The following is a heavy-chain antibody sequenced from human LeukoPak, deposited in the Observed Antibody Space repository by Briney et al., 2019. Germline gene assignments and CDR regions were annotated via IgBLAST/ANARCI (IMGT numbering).Heavy chain of an antibody. V-gene: IGHV3-53*01. J-gene: IGHJ4*02. Sequence: GGSLRLSCAASGFTVRSNYMSWVRQAPGKGLEWVPVIYSGGSTYYADSVKGRFTISRDNSKNTLNLQMHTLRAEDTAVYYCAKSRESYCSGGSCYFPLDYWGQGTLVTVSS. CDR1: GFTVRSNY. CDR2: IYSGGST. CDR3: AKSRESYCSGGSCYFPLDY. D-gene: IGHD2-15*01.